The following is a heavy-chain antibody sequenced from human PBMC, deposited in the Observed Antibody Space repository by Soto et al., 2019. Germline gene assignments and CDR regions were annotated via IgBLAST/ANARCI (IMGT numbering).Heavy chain of an antibody. CDR1: GFTFSSYS. CDR2: ISSSSSYI. J-gene: IGHJ3*02. CDR3: ARVGGLGYCSSTSCYPDAFDI. V-gene: IGHV3-21*01. Sequence: PGGSLRLSCAASGFTFSSYSMNWVRQAPGKGLEWVSSISSSSSYIYYADSVKGRFTISRDNAKNSLYLQMNSLRAEDTAVYYCARVGGLGYCSSTSCYPDAFDIWGQVTMGTASS. D-gene: IGHD2-2*01.